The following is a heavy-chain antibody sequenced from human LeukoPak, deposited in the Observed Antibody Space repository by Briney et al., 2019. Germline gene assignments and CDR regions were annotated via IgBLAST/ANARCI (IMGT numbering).Heavy chain of an antibody. CDR3: ARGLGDIVVVVAATRAFDI. V-gene: IGHV4-34*01. CDR2: VNHSGST. D-gene: IGHD2-15*01. J-gene: IGHJ3*02. Sequence: SETLSLTCAVYGGSFSGYYWSWIRQPPGKGLEWIGEVNHSGSTNYNPSLKSRVTISVDTSKNQFSLKLSSVTAADTAVYYCARGLGDIVVVVAATRAFDIWGQGTMVTVSS. CDR1: GGSFSGYY.